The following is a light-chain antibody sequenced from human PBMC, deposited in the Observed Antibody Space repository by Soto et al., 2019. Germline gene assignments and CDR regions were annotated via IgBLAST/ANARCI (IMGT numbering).Light chain of an antibody. Sequence: QSVLTQPPSVSGAPGQTITISCTGSSSNIGAGYDVHWYQQLPGRAPKLLIYGNNNRPSGVPDRFSGSKSGNTASLTISGLQAEDEADYYCCSYTSSTTPLFGGGTQLTVL. V-gene: IGLV1-40*01. CDR3: CSYTSSTTPL. CDR1: SSNIGAGYD. CDR2: GNN. J-gene: IGLJ2*01.